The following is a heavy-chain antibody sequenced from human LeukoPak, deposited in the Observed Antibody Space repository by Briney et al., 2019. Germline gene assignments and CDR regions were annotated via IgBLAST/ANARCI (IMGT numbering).Heavy chain of an antibody. CDR3: AGTYYYDSSGYYHDAFDI. D-gene: IGHD3-22*01. CDR2: IKSGGSSI. V-gene: IGHV3-48*03. CDR1: GFTFGFYE. Sequence: GGSLRLSCATSGFTFGFYEMNWVRQAPGKGLEWVSYIKSGGSSIYYADSVKGRFTISRDDAKNSLYLQMNSLRAEDTAVYYCAGTYYYDSSGYYHDAFDIWGQGTMVTVSS. J-gene: IGHJ3*02.